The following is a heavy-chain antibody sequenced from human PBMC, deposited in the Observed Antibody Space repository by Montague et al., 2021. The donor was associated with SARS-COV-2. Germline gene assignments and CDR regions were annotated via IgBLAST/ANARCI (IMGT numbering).Heavy chain of an antibody. CDR1: GFTFDDYA. D-gene: IGHD2-15*01. CDR2: ISKNGDRT. Sequence: SLRLSCAASGFTFDDYAMHWVRQAPGKGLEWVSLISKNGDRTYYADSVKGRFTISRDNSKNSLYLQMNSQRIEDSALYYCAKGHLDYCSGCTCYSVGMDVWVKGPRSPSPQ. V-gene: IGHV3-43*02. J-gene: IGHJ6*01. CDR3: AKGHLDYCSGCTCYSVGMDV.